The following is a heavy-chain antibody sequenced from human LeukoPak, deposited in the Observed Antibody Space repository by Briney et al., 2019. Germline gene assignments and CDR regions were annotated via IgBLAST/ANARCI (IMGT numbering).Heavy chain of an antibody. CDR3: AKEHYYDSSGYRYYFDY. J-gene: IGHJ4*02. Sequence: GGSLRLSCAASGFTFSSYGMHWVRQAPGKGLEWVAVISYDGSNKYYADSVKGRFTISRDNSKNTLYLQMNSLRAEDTALYYCAKEHYYDSSGYRYYFDYWGQGTLVTVSS. D-gene: IGHD3-22*01. CDR1: GFTFSSYG. CDR2: ISYDGSNK. V-gene: IGHV3-30*18.